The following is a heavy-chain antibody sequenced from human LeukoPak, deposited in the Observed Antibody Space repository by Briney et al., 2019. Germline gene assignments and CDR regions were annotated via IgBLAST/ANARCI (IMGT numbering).Heavy chain of an antibody. D-gene: IGHD6-13*01. V-gene: IGHV3-11*01. CDR3: ARDLGMDHDAFDI. CDR2: ISSSGSTI. CDR1: GFTFSDYY. Sequence: GGSLRLSCSASGFTFSDYYMSWIRQAPGKGLEWVSYISSSGSTIYYADSVKGRFTISRDNAKNSLYLQMNSLRAEDTAVYYCARDLGMDHDAFDIWGQGTMVTVSS. J-gene: IGHJ3*02.